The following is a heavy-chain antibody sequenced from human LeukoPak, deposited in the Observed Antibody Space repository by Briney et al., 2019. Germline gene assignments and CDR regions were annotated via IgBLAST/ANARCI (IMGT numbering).Heavy chain of an antibody. CDR1: GGSISSHY. CDR3: ARGIAAAGTYRTYYFEY. V-gene: IGHV4-59*11. D-gene: IGHD6-13*01. Sequence: SETLSLTCTVSGGSISSHYWSWIRQPPGKGLEWMGYIYYSGSTNYNPSLKSRVTISVDTSKNQFSLKLSSVTAADTAVYYCARGIAAAGTYRTYYFEYWGQGTLVTVSS. CDR2: IYYSGST. J-gene: IGHJ4*02.